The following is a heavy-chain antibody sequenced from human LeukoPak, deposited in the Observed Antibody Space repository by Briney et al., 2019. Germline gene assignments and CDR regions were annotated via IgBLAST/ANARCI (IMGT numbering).Heavy chain of an antibody. D-gene: IGHD6-13*01. CDR1: GFTFSSYG. CDR2: IRYDGSNK. V-gene: IGHV3-30*02. Sequence: PGGSLRLSCAASGFTFSSYGMHWVRPAPGKGLEWVTFIRYDGSNKYYADSVKGRFTISRDNSKNTLYLQMNSLRAEDTAVYYCAKPIAAAVLKANYYYMDVWGKGTTVTVSS. CDR3: AKPIAAAVLKANYYYMDV. J-gene: IGHJ6*03.